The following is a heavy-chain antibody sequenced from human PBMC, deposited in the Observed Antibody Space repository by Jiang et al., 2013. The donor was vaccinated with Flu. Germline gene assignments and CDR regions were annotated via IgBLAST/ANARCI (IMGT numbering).Heavy chain of an antibody. CDR1: GGSISGTAYY. CDR3: ARHTSNWSYFDN. Sequence: GLVKPSETLSLTCTVSGGSISGTAYYWGWIRQSPGKGLEWIGSGYYSGSTDSNPSLKSRVTISIDTSKNQLFLKLSSLTAADTAVYYCARHTSNWSYFDNWDQGT. J-gene: IGHJ4*02. V-gene: IGHV4-39*01. D-gene: IGHD6-13*01. CDR2: GYYSGST.